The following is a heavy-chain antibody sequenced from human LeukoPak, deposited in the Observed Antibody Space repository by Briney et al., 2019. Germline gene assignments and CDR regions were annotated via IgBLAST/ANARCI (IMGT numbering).Heavy chain of an antibody. D-gene: IGHD1-14*01. V-gene: IGHV3-53*01. CDR1: GFTVSSNS. J-gene: IGHJ4*02. Sequence: GGSLRLSCTVSGFTVSSNSMSWVRQTPGKGLEWVSFIYSDNTHYSDSVKGRFTISRDNSKNTLYLQMNSLRAEDTAVYYCARAPFDSEPDDCWGQGTLVTVSS. CDR2: IYSDNT. CDR3: ARAPFDSEPDDC.